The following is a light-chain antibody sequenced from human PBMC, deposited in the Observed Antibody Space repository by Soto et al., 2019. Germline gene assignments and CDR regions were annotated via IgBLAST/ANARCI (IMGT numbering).Light chain of an antibody. CDR3: QQFNSYPIT. V-gene: IGKV1-9*01. CDR2: AAS. J-gene: IGKJ5*01. CDR1: QGISSN. Sequence: DIHFTQSPTFLSASVGDRVTLTFRASQGISSNLAWYQQKPGKAPKLLIYAASILQSGVPSRFSGSGSGTEFTLTISSLQPEDFATYYCQQFNSYPITFGQGTRLEIK.